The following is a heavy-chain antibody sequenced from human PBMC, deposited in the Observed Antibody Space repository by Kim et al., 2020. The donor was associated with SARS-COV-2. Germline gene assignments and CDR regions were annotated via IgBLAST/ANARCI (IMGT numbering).Heavy chain of an antibody. V-gene: IGHV4-39*07. J-gene: IGHJ6*02. CDR2: IYYSGST. CDR1: GGSISSSSYY. D-gene: IGHD6-13*01. CDR3: ARDWGSVAAAGTDYYYGMDV. Sequence: SETLSLTCTVSGGSISSSSYYWGWIRQPPGKGLEWIGSIYYSGSTYYNPSLKSRVTISVDTSKNQFSLKLSSVTAADTAVYYCARDWGSVAAAGTDYYYGMDVWGQGTTVTVSS.